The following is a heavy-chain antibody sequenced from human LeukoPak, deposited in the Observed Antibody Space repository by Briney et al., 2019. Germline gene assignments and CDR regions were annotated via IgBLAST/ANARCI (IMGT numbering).Heavy chain of an antibody. D-gene: IGHD5-18*01. J-gene: IGHJ4*02. Sequence: SETLSLTCGVSGYSINSGYYWGWIRQPPGKGPEWIGSIYYSGSTYYNPSLKSRVTIPLDTSKNQFSLNLSSVTAADTAFYYCARGGYSYGYMGYWGQGPLVTVSS. CDR2: IYYSGST. CDR1: GYSINSGYY. V-gene: IGHV4-38-2*01. CDR3: ARGGYSYGYMGY.